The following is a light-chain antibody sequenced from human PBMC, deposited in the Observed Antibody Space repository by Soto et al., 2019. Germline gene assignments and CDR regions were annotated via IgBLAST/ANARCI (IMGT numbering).Light chain of an antibody. CDR3: QQYNSYSWT. Sequence: DIQMTQSPSTLSASLGDRVSITCRASQSISSWLAWYQQKPGKAPNLLLYKASSFESGVPSRSRGRGSGTEFTLTLSSLQPDDFATYYCQQYNSYSWTFGQGTKVDIK. J-gene: IGKJ1*01. CDR2: KAS. V-gene: IGKV1-5*03. CDR1: QSISSW.